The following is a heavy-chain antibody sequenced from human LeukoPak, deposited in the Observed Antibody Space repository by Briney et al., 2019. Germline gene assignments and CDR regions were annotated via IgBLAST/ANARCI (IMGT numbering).Heavy chain of an antibody. D-gene: IGHD6-19*01. CDR1: GGPINSGNYY. V-gene: IGHV4-61*01. CDR2: IYDSGST. CDR3: ARSDTSGWYSGGY. J-gene: IGHJ4*02. Sequence: PSETLSLTCAVSGGPINSGNYYWSWIRQPPGKGLEWIGDIYDSGSTNYNPSLKSRVTISVDTSNNQFSLKLRSVTAADTAVYYCARSDTSGWYSGGYWGQGTLVTVSS.